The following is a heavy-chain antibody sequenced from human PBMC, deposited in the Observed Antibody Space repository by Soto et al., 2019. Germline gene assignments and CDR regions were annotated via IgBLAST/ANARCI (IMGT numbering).Heavy chain of an antibody. CDR1: GGSISSGGYY. J-gene: IGHJ5*02. CDR2: IYYSGST. CDR3: ARVGGITGATSVGT. D-gene: IGHD1-20*01. V-gene: IGHV4-31*03. Sequence: QVQLQESGPGLVKPSQTLSLTCTVSGGSISSGGYYWSWIRQHPGKGLEWIGYIYYSGSTYYNPSLKSRVTIXVXTXXNQFPLKQSSVTAAATAVYYWARVGGITGATSVGTWGQGTLVTVSS.